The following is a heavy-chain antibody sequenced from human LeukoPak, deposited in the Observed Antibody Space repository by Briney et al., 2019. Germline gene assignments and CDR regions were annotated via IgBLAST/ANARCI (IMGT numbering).Heavy chain of an antibody. J-gene: IGHJ6*04. CDR1: GLTVSSNY. D-gene: IGHD2-2*01. CDR2: IYSGGST. V-gene: IGHV3-53*01. Sequence: GGSLRLSCAASGLTVSSNYMSWVRQAPGKGLEWVSVIYSGGSTYYADSVKGRFTICRDNSKNTLYLQMNSLRAEDTAVYYCARDLVVPAATAALYYYYGMDVWGKGTKVTVSS. CDR3: ARDLVVPAATAALYYYYGMDV.